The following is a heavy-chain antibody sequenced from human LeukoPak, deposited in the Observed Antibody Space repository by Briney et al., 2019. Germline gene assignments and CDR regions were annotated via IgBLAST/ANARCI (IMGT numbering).Heavy chain of an antibody. CDR2: IYYSGST. Sequence: SETLSLTCTVSGGSISSGDYYWSWIRQSPGKGLEWIGYIYYSGSTYYNPSLKSRVTISVDTSKNQFSLKLSSVTAADTAVYYCARDPNIVSTVTLRAFDIWGQGTMVSVSS. CDR3: ARDPNIVSTVTLRAFDI. D-gene: IGHD5/OR15-5a*01. J-gene: IGHJ3*02. V-gene: IGHV4-30-4*01. CDR1: GGSISSGDYY.